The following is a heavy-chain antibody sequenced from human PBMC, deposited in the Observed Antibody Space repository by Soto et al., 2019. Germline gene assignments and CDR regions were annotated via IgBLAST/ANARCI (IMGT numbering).Heavy chain of an antibody. D-gene: IGHD2-2*01. CDR1: GGSISSGGYY. Sequence: PSETLSLTCTVSGGSISSGGYYWSWIRQHPGKGLEWIGYIYYSGSTYYNPSLKSRVTISVDTSKNQFSLKLSSVTAADTAVYYCASGVTYCSSTSCYRGAFDIWGQGTMVTVSS. V-gene: IGHV4-31*03. CDR3: ASGVTYCSSTSCYRGAFDI. CDR2: IYYSGST. J-gene: IGHJ3*02.